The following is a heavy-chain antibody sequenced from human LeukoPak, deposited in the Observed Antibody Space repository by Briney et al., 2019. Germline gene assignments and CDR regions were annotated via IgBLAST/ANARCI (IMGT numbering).Heavy chain of an antibody. D-gene: IGHD4-17*01. V-gene: IGHV3-30-3*01. J-gene: IGHJ1*01. CDR1: GFTFSSYA. Sequence: GGSLRLSCAASGFTFSSYAMHWVRQAPGKGLEWVAVISYDGSNKYYADSVKGRFTISRDNSKNTLYLQMNSLRTEDTAVYYCTTGIWDYGDSLSFYWGQGTLVTVSS. CDR2: ISYDGSNK. CDR3: TTGIWDYGDSLSFY.